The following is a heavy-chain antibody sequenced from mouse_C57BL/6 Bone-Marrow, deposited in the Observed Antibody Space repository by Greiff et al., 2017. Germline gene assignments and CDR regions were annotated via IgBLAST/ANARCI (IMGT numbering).Heavy chain of an antibody. CDR1: GYAFSSSW. J-gene: IGHJ2*01. CDR2: IYPGDGDT. Sequence: QVQLKESGPELVKPGASVKISCKASGYAFSSSWMNWVKQRPGKGLEWIGRIYPGDGDTNYNGKFKGKATLTADKSSSTAYLQLSSLTSEDSAVYFCARWRVYFDYWGQGTTLTVSS. CDR3: ARWRVYFDY. V-gene: IGHV1-82*01.